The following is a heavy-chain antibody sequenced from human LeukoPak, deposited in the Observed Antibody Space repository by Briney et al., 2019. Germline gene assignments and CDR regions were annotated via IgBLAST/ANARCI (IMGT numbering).Heavy chain of an antibody. J-gene: IGHJ6*02. Sequence: SETLSLTCTVSGGSISSYYWSWIRQPPGKGLEWIGYIYYSGSTNYNPSLKSRVTISVDTSKNQFSMKLSSVTAADTAVYYCARRGYYDSSGYYSPYHYGMDVWGQGTTVTVSS. CDR1: GGSISSYY. CDR2: IYYSGST. D-gene: IGHD3-22*01. CDR3: ARRGYYDSSGYYSPYHYGMDV. V-gene: IGHV4-59*08.